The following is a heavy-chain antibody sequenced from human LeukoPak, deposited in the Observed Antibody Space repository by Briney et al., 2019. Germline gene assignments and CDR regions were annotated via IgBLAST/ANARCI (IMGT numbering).Heavy chain of an antibody. V-gene: IGHV3-33*03. CDR2: ISSDGSIK. CDR3: WGYSGYDVSDY. CDR1: GFTLSDYG. D-gene: IGHD5-12*01. Sequence: GGSLRLSCAVSGFTLSDYGIHWVRQAPGKGLEWVTIISSDGSIKYADSVKGRFTVSRDSSKNTVYLQMNSLRAEDTAVYYCWGYSGYDVSDYWGQGTLVTVSS. J-gene: IGHJ4*02.